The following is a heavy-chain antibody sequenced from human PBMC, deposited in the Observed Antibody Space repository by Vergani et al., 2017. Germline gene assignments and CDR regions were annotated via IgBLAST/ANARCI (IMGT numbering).Heavy chain of an antibody. Sequence: EVQLVESGGHLVQPGGSLRLSCAASGFTFSSYWMSWVRQAPGKGLEWVANIKEDGSEKYYVDSVKGRFTISRDNAKNSLYMQMNSLRAEDTAVYYCARERLLVWDFDQWGQGTLVTVSS. V-gene: IGHV3-7*01. J-gene: IGHJ4*02. CDR1: GFTFSSYW. D-gene: IGHD1-26*01. CDR2: IKEDGSEK. CDR3: ARERLLVWDFDQ.